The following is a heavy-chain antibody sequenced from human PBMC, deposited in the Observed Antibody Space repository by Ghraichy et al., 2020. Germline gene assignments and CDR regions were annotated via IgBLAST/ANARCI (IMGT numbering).Heavy chain of an antibody. V-gene: IGHV1-69*04. J-gene: IGHJ6*02. CDR3: AREVLTGYYKYGMDV. D-gene: IGHD3-9*01. CDR2: IIPILGIA. Sequence: SVKVSCKASGGTFSSYTISWVRQAPGQGLEWMGRIIPILGIANYAQKFQGRVTITADKSTSTAYMELSSLRSEDTAVYYCAREVLTGYYKYGMDVGGQGTTVTVSS. CDR1: GGTFSSYT.